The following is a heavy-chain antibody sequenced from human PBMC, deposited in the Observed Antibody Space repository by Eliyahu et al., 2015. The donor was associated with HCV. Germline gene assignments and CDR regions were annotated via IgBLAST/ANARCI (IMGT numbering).Heavy chain of an antibody. J-gene: IGHJ2*01. V-gene: IGHV1-2*02. CDR1: GYTFNDYY. Sequence: QVQLVQSXTEVKKPGASVXVXCKASGYTFNDYYXNWVRQAPGQGLEWIGWINPNNGGTNYAQKFQGRVTMTRDTSISTAYMELSRLTSDDTALYYCARDPLDNWGSWYFDLWGRGTLVTVSS. CDR2: INPNNGGT. D-gene: IGHD7-27*01. CDR3: ARDPLDNWGSWYFDL.